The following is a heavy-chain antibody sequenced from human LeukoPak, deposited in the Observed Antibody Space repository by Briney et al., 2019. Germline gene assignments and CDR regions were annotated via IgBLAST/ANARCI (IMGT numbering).Heavy chain of an antibody. D-gene: IGHD3-16*01. V-gene: IGHV3-23*01. Sequence: GGSLRLSCAASGFTFSSYAMSWVCQAPGKGLEWVSAISGSGGSTYYADSVKGRFTISRDNSKNTLYLQMNSLRAEDTAVYYCAKDGVRDLFRRYDYWGQGTLVTVSS. CDR3: AKDGVRDLFRRYDY. CDR2: ISGSGGST. J-gene: IGHJ4*02. CDR1: GFTFSSYA.